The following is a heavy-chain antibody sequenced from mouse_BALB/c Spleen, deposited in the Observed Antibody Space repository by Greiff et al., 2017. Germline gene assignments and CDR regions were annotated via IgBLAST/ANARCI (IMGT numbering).Heavy chain of an antibody. D-gene: IGHD1-2*01. J-gene: IGHJ2*01. CDR3: ARTLIATACFDY. CDR1: GFNIKDTY. V-gene: IGHV14-3*02. Sequence: EVQGVESGAELVKPGASVKLSCTASGFNIKDTYMHWVKQRPEQGLEWIGRIDPANGNTKYDPKFQGKATITADTSSNTAYLQLSSLTSEDTAVYYCARTLIATACFDYWGQGTTLTVSS. CDR2: IDPANGNT.